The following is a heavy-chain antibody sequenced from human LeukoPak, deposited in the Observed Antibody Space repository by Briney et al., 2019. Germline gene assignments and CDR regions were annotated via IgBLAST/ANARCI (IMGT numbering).Heavy chain of an antibody. CDR1: GGSFSGYY. Sequence: SETLSLTCAVYGGSFSGYYWSWIRQPPGKGLEWIGEINHSGSTNYNPSLKSRVTISVDTSKNQFSLKLSSVTAADTAAYYCARSGDSSDYWGQGTLVTVSS. CDR3: ARSGDSSDY. CDR2: INHSGST. D-gene: IGHD3-22*01. J-gene: IGHJ4*02. V-gene: IGHV4-34*01.